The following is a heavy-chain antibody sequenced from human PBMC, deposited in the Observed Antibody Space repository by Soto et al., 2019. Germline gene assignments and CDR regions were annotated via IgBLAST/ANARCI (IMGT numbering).Heavy chain of an antibody. Sequence: PSETLSLTCTVSGGSISSYYWSWIRQPPGKGLEWIGYIYYSGSTNYNPSLKSRVTISVDTSKNQFSLKLSSVTAADTAVYYCARLISRVDYGELHNYYSYMDVWGKGTTVTVSS. CDR2: IYYSGST. CDR1: GGSISSYY. D-gene: IGHD4-17*01. J-gene: IGHJ6*03. V-gene: IGHV4-59*08. CDR3: ARLISRVDYGELHNYYSYMDV.